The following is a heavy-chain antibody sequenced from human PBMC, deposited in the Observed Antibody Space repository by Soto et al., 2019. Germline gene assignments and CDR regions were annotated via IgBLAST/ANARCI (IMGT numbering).Heavy chain of an antibody. V-gene: IGHV3-33*01. CDR3: ARDPPENAFDI. CDR1: GFTFSSYG. Sequence: GGSLRLSCAASGFTFSSYGMHRVRQAPGKGLEWVAVIWYDGSNKYYADSVKGRFTISRDNSKNTLYLQMNSLRAEDTAVYYCARDPPENAFDIWGQGTMVTVSS. CDR2: IWYDGSNK. J-gene: IGHJ3*02.